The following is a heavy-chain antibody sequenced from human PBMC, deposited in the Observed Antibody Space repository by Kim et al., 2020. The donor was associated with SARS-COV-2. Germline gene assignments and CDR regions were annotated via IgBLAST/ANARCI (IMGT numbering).Heavy chain of an antibody. J-gene: IGHJ4*02. CDR2: FSTSGTT. V-gene: IGHV4-39*01. Sequence: SETLSLTCNVSGASINNDNSFWGWIRQPPGKGLEWIGSFSTSGTTYYNPSLKSRVTISVDTSKNQISLKLSPATAADTAIYYCARHALRLLWFGALGDFDSWGQGTLVAVSS. CDR1: GASINNDNSF. CDR3: ARHALRLLWFGALGDFDS. D-gene: IGHD3-10*01.